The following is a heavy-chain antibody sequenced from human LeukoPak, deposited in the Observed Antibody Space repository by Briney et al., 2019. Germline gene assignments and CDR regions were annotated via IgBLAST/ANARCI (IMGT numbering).Heavy chain of an antibody. CDR3: ATGEGYNWNYGLGY. CDR1: GYTLTELS. J-gene: IGHJ4*02. CDR2: FDPEDGET. Sequence: APVKVSCKVSGYTLTELSMHWVRQAPGKGLEWMGGFDPEDGETIYAQKFQGRVTMTEDTSTDTAYMELSSLRSEDTAVYYCATGEGYNWNYGLGYWGQGTLVTVSS. V-gene: IGHV1-24*01. D-gene: IGHD1-7*01.